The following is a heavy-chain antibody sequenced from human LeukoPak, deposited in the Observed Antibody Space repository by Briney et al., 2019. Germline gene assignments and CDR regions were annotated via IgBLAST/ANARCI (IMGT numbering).Heavy chain of an antibody. D-gene: IGHD5-24*01. CDR1: GFTFSSYW. Sequence: GGSLRLSCAASGFTFSSYWMSWVRQAPGKGLEWVANIKQDGSEKYYVDSVKGRFTISRDNAKNSLYLQMNSLRAEDTAVYYCARAGVEMATIHGYWGQGTLVTVSS. CDR2: IKQDGSEK. J-gene: IGHJ4*02. V-gene: IGHV3-7*01. CDR3: ARAGVEMATIHGY.